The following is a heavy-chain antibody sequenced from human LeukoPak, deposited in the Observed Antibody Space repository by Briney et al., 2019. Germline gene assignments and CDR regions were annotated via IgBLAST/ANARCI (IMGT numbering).Heavy chain of an antibody. CDR3: VVNTGSGTYGYFQP. CDR1: GFTFSSHW. Sequence: GGSLRLSCAASGFTFSSHWMQWVRQAPGKGLVWVSRINGDGSSTSYADSVKGRFAISRDNAKRTAYLQLNSLSAEDAAVYYCVVNTGSGTYGYFQPWGQGTLVTVSS. D-gene: IGHD3-10*01. J-gene: IGHJ1*01. V-gene: IGHV3-74*03. CDR2: INGDGSST.